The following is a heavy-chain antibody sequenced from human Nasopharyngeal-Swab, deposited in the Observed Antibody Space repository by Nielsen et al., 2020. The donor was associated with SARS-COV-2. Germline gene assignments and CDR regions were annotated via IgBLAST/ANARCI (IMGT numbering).Heavy chain of an antibody. D-gene: IGHD6-13*01. J-gene: IGHJ2*01. CDR1: GFSVSGNTY. Sequence: GGSLRLSCAASGFSVSGNTYMSWVRQAPGKGLEWVSTIHADGNTYYADFVRGRFTSSRDNSKNTVSLQMNSLRAEDTAVYYCASRGASADPSTRDLPFSRRTFDLWGRGTLVTVSS. V-gene: IGHV3-53*01. CDR3: ASRGASADPSTRDLPFSRRTFDL. CDR2: IHADGNT.